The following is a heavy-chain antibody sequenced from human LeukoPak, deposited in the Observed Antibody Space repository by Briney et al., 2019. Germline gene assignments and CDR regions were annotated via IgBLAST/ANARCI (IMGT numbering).Heavy chain of an antibody. CDR1: GITFSSYV. J-gene: IGHJ4*02. CDR2: MCGIGSST. V-gene: IGHV3-23*01. CDR3: AKGVAVASPYYFDY. D-gene: IGHD6-19*01. Sequence: GGPLRFSCAASGITFSSYVMSWVRQAPGKRLEWISLMCGIGSSTYDAPSVKGWFNISRDNSNTTLYLQISSLRAEDTAVYYCAKGVAVASPYYFDYWGQGTLVTVSS.